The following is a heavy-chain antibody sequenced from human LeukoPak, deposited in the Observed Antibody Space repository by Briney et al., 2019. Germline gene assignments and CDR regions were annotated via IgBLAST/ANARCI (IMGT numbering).Heavy chain of an antibody. CDR2: IAYDGNNK. CDR3: ARGEIDY. D-gene: IGHD1-26*01. J-gene: IGHJ4*02. Sequence: GGSLRLSCAASGFTFNTYAMHWVRQAPGKGLEWVAVIAYDGNNKYYADSVKGRFTISRDNAKNSLYLQMNSLRAEDTAVYYCARGEIDYWGQGTLVTVSS. V-gene: IGHV3-30-3*01. CDR1: GFTFNTYA.